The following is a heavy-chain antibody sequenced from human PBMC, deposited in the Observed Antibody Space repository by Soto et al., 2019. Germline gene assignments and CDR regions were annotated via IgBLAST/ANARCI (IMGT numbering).Heavy chain of an antibody. CDR3: ARARRALRKAFDI. V-gene: IGHV4-39*01. CDR2: IYYSGST. J-gene: IGHJ3*02. D-gene: IGHD5-12*01. CDR1: GGSISSSSYY. Sequence: SETLSLTCTVSGGSISSSSYYWGWIRQPPGMGLEWIGSIYYSGSTYYNPSLKSRVTISVDTSKNQFSLKLSSVTAADTAVYYCARARRALRKAFDIWGQGTMVTVSS.